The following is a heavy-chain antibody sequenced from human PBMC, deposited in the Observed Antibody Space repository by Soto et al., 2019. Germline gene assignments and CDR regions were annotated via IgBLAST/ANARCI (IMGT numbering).Heavy chain of an antibody. D-gene: IGHD3-10*01. V-gene: IGHV4-4*02. CDR3: ARASASSKLRGVVIN. CDR2: IYHSGNT. Sequence: QVQLQESGPGLVKPSGTLSLTCALSGASIITDNWWSWVRQHPGKEMEWIGEIYHSGNTNFNPSVKSRDTITVDTSKNLCSLTVSSVTAADKAIYYCARASASSKLRGVVINWGQGTLVTVSS. CDR1: GASIITDNW. J-gene: IGHJ4*02.